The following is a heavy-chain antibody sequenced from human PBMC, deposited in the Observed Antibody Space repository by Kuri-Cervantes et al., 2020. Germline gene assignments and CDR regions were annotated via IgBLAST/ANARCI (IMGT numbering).Heavy chain of an antibody. D-gene: IGHD2-15*01. V-gene: IGHV3-53*01. CDR1: GFTVSSNY. Sequence: GGSLRLFCAASGFTVSSNYMSWVRQAPGKGLEWVSVIYSGGSTYYADSVKGRFTISRDNSKNTLYLQMNSLRAEDTAVYYCARGVVVAATLGWFDPWGQGTLVTVSS. CDR3: ARGVVVAATLGWFDP. J-gene: IGHJ5*02. CDR2: IYSGGST.